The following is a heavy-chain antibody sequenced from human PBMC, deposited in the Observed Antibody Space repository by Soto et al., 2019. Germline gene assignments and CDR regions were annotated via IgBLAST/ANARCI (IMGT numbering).Heavy chain of an antibody. D-gene: IGHD5-18*01. V-gene: IGHV3-30*18. Sequence: GGSLRLSCAASGFTFSSYGMHWVRQAPGKGLEWVAVISYDGSNKYYADSVKGRFTISRDNSKNTLYLQMNSLRAEDTAVYYCAKASAPYLTYSYDYYYGMDVWGQGTTVTVSS. J-gene: IGHJ6*02. CDR2: ISYDGSNK. CDR1: GFTFSSYG. CDR3: AKASAPYLTYSYDYYYGMDV.